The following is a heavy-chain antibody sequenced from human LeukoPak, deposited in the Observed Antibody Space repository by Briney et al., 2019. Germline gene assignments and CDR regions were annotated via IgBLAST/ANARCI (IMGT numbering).Heavy chain of an antibody. CDR3: ARHPLKAYVSDWFDP. CDR2: IVYSGST. V-gene: IGHV4-39*01. Sequence: SETLSLTCTVSGGSISSRSYYWGWLRPPPGKGLEWIACIVYSGSTYHNPSLKSRVTISVDTSKSQFSLKLSSVTAADTAVYFCARHPLKAYVSDWFDPWGQGTLVTVSS. J-gene: IGHJ5*02. D-gene: IGHD3-10*02. CDR1: GGSISSRSYY.